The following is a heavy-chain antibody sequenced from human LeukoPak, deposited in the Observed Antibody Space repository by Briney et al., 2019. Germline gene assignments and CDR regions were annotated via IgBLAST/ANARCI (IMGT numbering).Heavy chain of an antibody. Sequence: GGSLRLSCAASGFTFSSYAVHWVRQAPGKGLEYVSAISSNGGSTYYANSVKGRFTISRDNSKNTPYLQMGSLRAEDMAVYYCARESSGYYYWDYFDYWGQGTLVTVSS. J-gene: IGHJ4*02. CDR3: ARESSGYYYWDYFDY. CDR2: ISSNGGST. D-gene: IGHD3-22*01. CDR1: GFTFSSYA. V-gene: IGHV3-64*01.